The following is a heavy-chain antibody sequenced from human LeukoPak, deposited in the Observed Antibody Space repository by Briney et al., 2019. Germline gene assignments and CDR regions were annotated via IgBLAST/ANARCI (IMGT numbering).Heavy chain of an antibody. D-gene: IGHD6-19*01. CDR3: AISSGWYSYYFDY. CDR1: GFTFDDYA. J-gene: IGHJ4*02. Sequence: GGSLRLSCAASGFTFDDYAMHWVRQAPGKGLEWVSGISWNSGSIGYADSVKGRFTISRGNAKNSLYLQMNSLRAEDTALYYCAISSGWYSYYFDYWGQGTLVTVSS. CDR2: ISWNSGSI. V-gene: IGHV3-9*01.